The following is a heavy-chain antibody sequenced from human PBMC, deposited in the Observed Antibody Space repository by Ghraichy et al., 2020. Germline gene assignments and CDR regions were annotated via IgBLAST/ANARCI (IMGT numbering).Heavy chain of an antibody. CDR1: GFSVNSNY. J-gene: IGHJ4*02. CDR3: ARVDRQTGKFDY. D-gene: IGHD3-9*01. Sequence: GGSLRLSCAASGFSVNSNYMSWVRQAPGKGLGWVSVIYSIGNTYYTDSVKGRFTNFRARSPNTLHLLMNNLRVDDTAVYYCARVDRQTGKFDYWGQGTLVTVSS. V-gene: IGHV3-66*01. CDR2: IYSIGNT.